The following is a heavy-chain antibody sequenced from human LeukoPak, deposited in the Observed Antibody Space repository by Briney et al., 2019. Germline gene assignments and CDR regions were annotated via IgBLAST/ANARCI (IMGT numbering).Heavy chain of an antibody. CDR3: ARDHLDYYDSSGYYARPHFDY. V-gene: IGHV3-21*01. D-gene: IGHD3-22*01. CDR1: GFTFSSYS. J-gene: IGHJ4*02. CDR2: IRSSSSYI. Sequence: KSGGSLRLSCAASGFTFSSYSINWVRQAPGKGLEWVSSIRSSSSYIYYADSVKGRFTISRDNAKNSLYLQMNRLRAEDTAVYYCARDHLDYYDSSGYYARPHFDYWGQGTLVTVSS.